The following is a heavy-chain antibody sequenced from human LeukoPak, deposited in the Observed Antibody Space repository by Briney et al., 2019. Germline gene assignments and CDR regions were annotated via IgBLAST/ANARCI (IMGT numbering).Heavy chain of an antibody. CDR2: ISSSSSYT. Sequence: KAGGSLRLSCAASGFTFSDYYMSWIRQAPGKGLEWVSYISSSSSYTNYADSVKGRFTISRDNAKNSLYLQMNSLRAEDTAVYYCARARKEERGYSYGSAGRYYFDYWGQGTLVTVSS. CDR1: GFTFSDYY. D-gene: IGHD5-18*01. CDR3: ARARKEERGYSYGSAGRYYFDY. J-gene: IGHJ4*02. V-gene: IGHV3-11*05.